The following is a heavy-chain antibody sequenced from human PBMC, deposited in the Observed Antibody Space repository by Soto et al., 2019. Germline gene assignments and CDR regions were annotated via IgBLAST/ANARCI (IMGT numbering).Heavy chain of an antibody. V-gene: IGHV4-59*12. D-gene: IGHD3-22*01. J-gene: IGHJ4*02. CDR2: IYYSGST. CDR3: ASNGYYYFTLDY. CDR1: GGSISSYY. Sequence: SETLSLTCTVSGGSISSYYWSWIRQPPGKGLEWIGYIYYSGSTNYNPSLKSRVTISVDTSKNQFSLKLSSVTAADTAEYYCASNGYYYFTLDYWGQRSLVAVSS.